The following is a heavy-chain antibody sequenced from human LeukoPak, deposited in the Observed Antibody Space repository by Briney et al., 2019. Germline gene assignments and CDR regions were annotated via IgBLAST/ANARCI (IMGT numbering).Heavy chain of an antibody. CDR1: GFSVSDSY. Sequence: GGSLRLSCAASGFSVSDSYMSWVRQAPGKGLEWVSVVYSGGSTYYADSVKGRFTISRDNSMDTVYLQMNSLRAEDTAVYYCARDLGRGAFDIWGQGTMVTVSS. CDR2: VYSGGST. CDR3: ARDLGRGAFDI. J-gene: IGHJ3*02. V-gene: IGHV3-66*01. D-gene: IGHD7-27*01.